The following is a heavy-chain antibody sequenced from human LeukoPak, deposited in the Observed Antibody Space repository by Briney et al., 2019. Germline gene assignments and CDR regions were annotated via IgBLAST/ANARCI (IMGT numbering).Heavy chain of an antibody. J-gene: IGHJ6*02. CDR2: MNPKRGNT. V-gene: IGHV1-8*01. CDR3: ARGGSSSSYYNNYGMDV. CDR1: GYSLISFD. D-gene: IGHD6-13*01. Sequence: GASVKVSCKASGYSLISFDINWVRQGSGQGLEWMGWMNPKRGNTGYAPTFQGRVTITRDTSIDTAFMELSSLRPDDTAVYYCARGGSSSSYYNNYGMDVWGQGTTITVSS.